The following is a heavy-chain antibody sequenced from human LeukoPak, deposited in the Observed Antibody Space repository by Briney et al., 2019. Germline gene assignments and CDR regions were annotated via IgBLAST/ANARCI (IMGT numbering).Heavy chain of an antibody. V-gene: IGHV4-30-4*01. Sequence: PSQTLSLTCTVSGGSISSGDYYWSWIRQPPGKGLEWIGYIYYSGSTYYNPSLKSRVTISVDTSKNQFSLKLSSVTAADTAVYYCARDMWGGSYYIDYWGQGTLVTVSS. CDR3: ARDMWGGSYYIDY. D-gene: IGHD1-26*01. CDR2: IYYSGST. CDR1: GGSISSGDYY. J-gene: IGHJ4*02.